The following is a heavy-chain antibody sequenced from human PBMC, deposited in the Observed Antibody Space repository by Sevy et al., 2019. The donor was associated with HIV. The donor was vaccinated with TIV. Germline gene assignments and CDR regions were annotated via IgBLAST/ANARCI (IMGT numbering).Heavy chain of an antibody. V-gene: IGHV4-59*13. J-gene: IGHJ4*02. CDR3: ARDSAVAGTFFDY. Sequence: SETLSLTCTVSGGSISSYYWSWIRQPPGKGLEWIGYIYCSGSTNYNPSLKSRVTISVDTSKNQFSLKLSSVTAADTAVYYCARDSAVAGTFFDYWGQGTLVTVSS. CDR1: GGSISSYY. CDR2: IYCSGST. D-gene: IGHD6-19*01.